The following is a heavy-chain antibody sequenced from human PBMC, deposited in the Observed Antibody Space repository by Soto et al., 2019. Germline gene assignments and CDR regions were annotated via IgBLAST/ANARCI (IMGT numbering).Heavy chain of an antibody. J-gene: IGHJ4*02. CDR1: GGSISSGGYY. D-gene: IGHD2-8*01. Sequence: PSETLSLTCTVSGGSISSGGYYWSWIRQHPGKGLEWIGYIYYSGSTYYNPSLKSRVTISVDTSKNQFSLKLSSVTAADTAVYYCARVRGYCTNGVCYTVDYWGQGTLVTVSS. CDR3: ARVRGYCTNGVCYTVDY. V-gene: IGHV4-31*03. CDR2: IYYSGST.